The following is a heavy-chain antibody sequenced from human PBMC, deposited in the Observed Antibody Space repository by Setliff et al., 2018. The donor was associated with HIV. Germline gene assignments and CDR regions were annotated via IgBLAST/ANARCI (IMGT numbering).Heavy chain of an antibody. CDR1: GGSISSSSYY. Sequence: SETLSLTCTVSGGSISSSSYYWGWIRQPPGKGLEWIGSIYYSGSTYYNLSLKSRVTISVDTSKNQFSLKLSSVTAADTAVYYCAKTYSSGWCPPCYYYYYGMDVWGQGTTVTVSS. J-gene: IGHJ6*02. CDR3: AKTYSSGWCPPCYYYYYGMDV. V-gene: IGHV4-39*01. CDR2: IYYSGST. D-gene: IGHD6-19*01.